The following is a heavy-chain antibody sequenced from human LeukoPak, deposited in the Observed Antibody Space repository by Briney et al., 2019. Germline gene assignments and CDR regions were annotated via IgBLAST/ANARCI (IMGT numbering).Heavy chain of an antibody. V-gene: IGHV1-46*01. CDR2: TNPSGGST. Sequence: ASVKVSCKASGYTFTSYYMHWVRQAPGQGLEWMGITNPSGGSTSYAQKFQGRVTMTRDTSTSTVYMELSSLRSEDTAVYYCARETGIRTRFDYWGQGTLVTVSS. CDR3: ARETGIRTRFDY. D-gene: IGHD1-1*01. J-gene: IGHJ4*02. CDR1: GYTFTSYY.